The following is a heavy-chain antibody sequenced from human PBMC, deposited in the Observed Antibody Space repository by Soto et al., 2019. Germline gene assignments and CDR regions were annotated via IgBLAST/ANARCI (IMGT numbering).Heavy chain of an antibody. CDR1: GFTFDDYT. CDR3: AKVAYYYDSSGYYLDY. D-gene: IGHD3-22*01. J-gene: IGHJ4*02. CDR2: ISWDGGST. V-gene: IGHV3-43*01. Sequence: GGSVRLSCAASGFTFDDYTMLWVRQAPGKGLEWVSLISWDGGSTYYADSVKGRFTISRDNSKNSLYLQMNSLRTEDTALYYCAKVAYYYDSSGYYLDYWGQGTLVTVSS.